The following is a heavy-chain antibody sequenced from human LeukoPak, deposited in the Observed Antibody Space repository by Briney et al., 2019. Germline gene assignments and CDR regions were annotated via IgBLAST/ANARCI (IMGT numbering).Heavy chain of an antibody. CDR2: IKQDGSEK. J-gene: IGHJ4*02. D-gene: IGHD2-15*01. V-gene: IGHV3-7*01. CDR3: MGGAGWLVDY. CDR1: GFTFSNYW. Sequence: GGSLRLSCAASGFTFSNYWMNWVRQAPGKGLEWVAIIKQDGSEKLYVDSVEGRFTISRDNAKNSLYLQMNSLRVEDTVVYYRMGGAGWLVDYWGQGTLVTVSS.